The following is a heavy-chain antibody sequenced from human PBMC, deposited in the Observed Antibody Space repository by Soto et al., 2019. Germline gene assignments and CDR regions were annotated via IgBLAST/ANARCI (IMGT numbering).Heavy chain of an antibody. CDR1: GFTFSTHA. Sequence: QGHLGESGGGVVQPGGSLRLSCAASGFTFSTHAMHWVRQAPGKGLECVAIVSFDGRNKYYADSVKGRFTIARDNSKNTLYLQMSVLTPEDTAVYYCASDPTGITITVGGRIDPWGQGAPVTGS. CDR2: VSFDGRNK. D-gene: IGHD1-20*01. CDR3: ASDPTGITITVGGRIDP. V-gene: IGHV3-30-3*01. J-gene: IGHJ5*02.